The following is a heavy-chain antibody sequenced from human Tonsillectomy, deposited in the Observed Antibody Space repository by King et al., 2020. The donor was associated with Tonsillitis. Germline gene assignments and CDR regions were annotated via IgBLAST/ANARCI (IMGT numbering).Heavy chain of an antibody. Sequence: VQLVESGGSLVKPGGSLRLSCAASGFSFSDYYMTWIRQAPGKGLEWVSYISGSSSYTNYADFVKGRFTISRDNAKNSLYLQMNSLRAEDTAMYYCARDLRYCSSTSCWGNFDYWGQGTLVTVSS. J-gene: IGHJ4*02. CDR1: GFSFSDYY. CDR3: ARDLRYCSSTSCWGNFDY. V-gene: IGHV3-11*06. D-gene: IGHD2-2*01. CDR2: ISGSSSYT.